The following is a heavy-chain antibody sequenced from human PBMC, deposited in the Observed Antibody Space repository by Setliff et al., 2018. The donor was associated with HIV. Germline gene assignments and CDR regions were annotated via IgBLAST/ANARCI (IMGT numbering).Heavy chain of an antibody. CDR3: ARVSITYWYSIPTFYYYYMDV. J-gene: IGHJ6*03. D-gene: IGHD2-15*01. CDR1: GYSISSGYY. CDR2: IYHSGTT. Sequence: PSETLSLTCAVSGYSISSGYYWGWIRQPPGKGLEWVGSIYHSGTTYYNPSLKSRVIISIDTSKNQFSLKLRSVTAADTAMYYCARVSITYWYSIPTFYYYYMDVWGKGTKVTVSS. V-gene: IGHV4-38-2*01.